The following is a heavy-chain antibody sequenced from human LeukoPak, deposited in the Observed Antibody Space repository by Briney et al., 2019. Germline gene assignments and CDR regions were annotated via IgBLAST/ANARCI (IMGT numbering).Heavy chain of an antibody. V-gene: IGHV3-21*01. Sequence: PGGSLRLSCAASGFTFSSYSMNWVRQAPGEGLEWVSSISSSSSYIYYADSVKGRFTISRDNAKNSLYLQMNSLRAEDTAVYYCARDRRSRQQGGITMIVVPLGPCMDVWGQGTTVTVSS. J-gene: IGHJ6*02. D-gene: IGHD3-22*01. CDR3: ARDRRSRQQGGITMIVVPLGPCMDV. CDR1: GFTFSSYS. CDR2: ISSSSSYI.